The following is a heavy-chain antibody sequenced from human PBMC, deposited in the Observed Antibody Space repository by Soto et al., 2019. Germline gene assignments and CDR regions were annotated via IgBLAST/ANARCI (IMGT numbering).Heavy chain of an antibody. CDR3: AREVIPLTTDWYFDL. Sequence: QLQLRESGPGLVKPSETLSLTCTVSGGSISGGVGGLYYWSWIRQPPVKGLEWIGYIYDSGSTYSNPSLKSRVPISVDTSKNQFSLRLSSVTAADTAVYYCAREVIPLTTDWYFDLWGRGTLVTVSS. D-gene: IGHD4-17*01. V-gene: IGHV4-30-4*01. CDR2: IYDSGST. J-gene: IGHJ2*01. CDR1: GGSISGGVGGLYY.